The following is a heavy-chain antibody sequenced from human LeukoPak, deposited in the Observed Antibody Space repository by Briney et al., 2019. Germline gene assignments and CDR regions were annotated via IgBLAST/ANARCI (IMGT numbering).Heavy chain of an antibody. CDR1: GYTFTSYG. CDR3: ARGAYYYDSSGYYEDFDY. J-gene: IGHJ4*02. D-gene: IGHD3-22*01. Sequence: ASVKVSCKASGYTFTSYGISWVRQAPGQGLEWMGWISAYNGNTNYAQKLQGRVTMTTDTSTSTAYMELRGLRSDDTAVYYCARGAYYYDSSGYYEDFDYWGQGTLVTVSS. CDR2: ISAYNGNT. V-gene: IGHV1-18*01.